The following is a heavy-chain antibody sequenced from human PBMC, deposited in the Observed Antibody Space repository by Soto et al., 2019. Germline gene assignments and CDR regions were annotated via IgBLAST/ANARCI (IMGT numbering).Heavy chain of an antibody. D-gene: IGHD3-3*01. Sequence: EVQLVESGGGLVQPGGSLRLSCAASGFTFSSYEMNWVRQAPGKGLEWVSYISSSGSTIYYADSVKGRFTISRDNAKNSLYLQMNSLRAEDTAVXXCAREILLEWPYYYGMDVWGQGTTVTVSS. V-gene: IGHV3-48*03. CDR3: AREILLEWPYYYGMDV. CDR2: ISSSGSTI. J-gene: IGHJ6*02. CDR1: GFTFSSYE.